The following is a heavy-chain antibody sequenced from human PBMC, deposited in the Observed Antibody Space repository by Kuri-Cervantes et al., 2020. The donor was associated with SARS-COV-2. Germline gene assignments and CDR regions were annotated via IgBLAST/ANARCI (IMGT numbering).Heavy chain of an antibody. D-gene: IGHD2-2*01. Sequence: SVKVSCKASGGTFSSYAVTWVRQAPGQGLEWMGRIIPLFGTTIYAQKFRGRVTITADKSTNTAYMELSSLRSEDTAVYYCARPYCSSTTCYDGTFDSWGQGTQVNVSS. CDR1: GGTFSSYA. CDR2: IIPLFGTT. J-gene: IGHJ4*02. V-gene: IGHV1-69*06. CDR3: ARPYCSSTTCYDGTFDS.